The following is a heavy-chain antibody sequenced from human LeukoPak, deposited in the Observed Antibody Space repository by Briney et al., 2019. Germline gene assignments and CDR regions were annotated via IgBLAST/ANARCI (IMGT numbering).Heavy chain of an antibody. J-gene: IGHJ4*02. V-gene: IGHV3-20*04. D-gene: IGHD3-3*01. Sequence: PGGSLRLSCAASGFTFDDYGMSWVRQAPGKGLEWVSGINWNGGSTGYADSVKGRFTISRDNAKISLYLQMNSLRAEDTALYYCARVVREGSYYDFWSGLDYWGQGTLVTVSS. CDR2: INWNGGST. CDR3: ARVVREGSYYDFWSGLDY. CDR1: GFTFDDYG.